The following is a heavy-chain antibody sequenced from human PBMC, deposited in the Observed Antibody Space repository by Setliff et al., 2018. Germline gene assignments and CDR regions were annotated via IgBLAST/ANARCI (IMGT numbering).Heavy chain of an antibody. CDR3: ARGVAGASPNYYYMDA. D-gene: IGHD6-19*01. CDR2: VIPLLETT. V-gene: IGHV1-69*06. J-gene: IGHJ6*03. CDR1: GDTFSTYA. Sequence: VKVSCKASGDTFSTYALSWVRQAPGQGLEWMGGVIPLLETTKYAQKFQGRVTITADKSTSTAYMELKSLKSDDTAMYFCARGVAGASPNYYYMDAWGRGTTVTVSS.